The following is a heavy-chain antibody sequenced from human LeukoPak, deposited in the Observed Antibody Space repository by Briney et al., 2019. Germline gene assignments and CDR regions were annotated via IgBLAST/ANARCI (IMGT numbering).Heavy chain of an antibody. V-gene: IGHV3-30*02. CDR1: GFTFNSYG. CDR2: IRYDGSNK. Sequence: GGSLRLSCAASGFTFNSYGMHWVRQAPGKGLEWVAFIRYDGSNKYYADSVKGRFTISRDNSKNTLYLQMNSLRAEDTAVYYCAKKEGSGSYGSDYWGQGTLVTVSS. CDR3: AKKEGSGSYGSDY. J-gene: IGHJ4*02. D-gene: IGHD1-26*01.